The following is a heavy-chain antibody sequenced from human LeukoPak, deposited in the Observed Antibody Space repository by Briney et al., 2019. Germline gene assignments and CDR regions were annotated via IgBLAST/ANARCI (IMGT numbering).Heavy chain of an antibody. D-gene: IGHD3-10*01. V-gene: IGHV4-34*01. CDR3: ARLGGYYGSGSYLVF. Sequence: SETLSLTCAIYGGSFSGYYWSWIRQPPGKGLEWIGEINHSGSTNYNPSLKSRVTISVDTSKNQFSLKLSSVTAAYTAVYYCARLGGYYGSGSYLVFWGQGTMVTVSS. CDR1: GGSFSGYY. J-gene: IGHJ3*01. CDR2: INHSGST.